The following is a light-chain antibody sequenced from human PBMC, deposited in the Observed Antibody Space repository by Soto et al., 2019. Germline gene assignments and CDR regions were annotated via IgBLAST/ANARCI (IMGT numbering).Light chain of an antibody. CDR3: CAFGVSGTQYV. J-gene: IGLJ1*01. Sequence: QSVVTKPASVSGSLGQSITISCIGTSSSSGSYNLVSWYQHQPGKAPKIMIFEGSKRPSGVSNRFSGSRSGNTASLTISGLPVYDEAEYCCCAFGVSGTQYVFGARTKGTV. CDR2: EGS. CDR1: SSSSGSYNL. V-gene: IGLV2-23*01.